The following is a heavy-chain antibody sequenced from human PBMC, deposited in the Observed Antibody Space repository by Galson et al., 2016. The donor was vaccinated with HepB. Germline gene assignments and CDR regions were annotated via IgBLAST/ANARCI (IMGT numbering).Heavy chain of an antibody. Sequence: SAKVSCKASGYTFTSRGSSWVRQAPGQGLEWMGWISAYDGHTNYGQKLQDRLTMTTDTSTSTAYMELRSLRSDDTAVYYCARDQAPLPGDYWGQGTLVTVSS. V-gene: IGHV1-18*01. CDR1: GYTFTSRG. J-gene: IGHJ4*02. CDR2: ISAYDGHT. D-gene: IGHD2-15*01. CDR3: ARDQAPLPGDY.